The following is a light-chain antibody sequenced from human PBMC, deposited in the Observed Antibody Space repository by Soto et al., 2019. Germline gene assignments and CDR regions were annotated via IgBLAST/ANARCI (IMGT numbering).Light chain of an antibody. CDR1: ESISTW. CDR3: QQANSCPIT. Sequence: DIQITHSPSTLAASVGDRVTITCRASESISTWLAWYQQKPGRAPKLLIYDASNLESGVPSRFSGSSSGTEFILTISSLQPEDFATYYCQQANSCPITFGQGTRLEIK. CDR2: DAS. J-gene: IGKJ5*01. V-gene: IGKV1-5*01.